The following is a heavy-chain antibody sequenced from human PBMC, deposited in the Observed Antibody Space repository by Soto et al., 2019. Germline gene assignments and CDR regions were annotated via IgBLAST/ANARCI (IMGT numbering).Heavy chain of an antibody. CDR1: GYTFTSYS. J-gene: IGHJ5*02. CDR3: ARDLAVGWFDP. D-gene: IGHD2-2*01. V-gene: IGHV1-18*01. CDR2: INVYNGNK. Sequence: QVQLLQSEAEVKKPGASVKVSCKTSGYTFTSYSISWVRQAPGQGLEWMGWINVYNGNKKYAQNLQGRVTMTTDTSTSTAYMELRSLRSDDTAVYYCARDLAVGWFDPWGQGTLVTVSS.